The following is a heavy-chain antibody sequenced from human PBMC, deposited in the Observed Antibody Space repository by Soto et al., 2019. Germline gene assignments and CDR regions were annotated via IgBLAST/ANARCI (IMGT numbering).Heavy chain of an antibody. CDR3: AKDFVAEAVASGGVNCYYVMDV. D-gene: IGHD6-19*01. V-gene: IGHV3-30*18. J-gene: IGHJ6*02. CDR2: ISYDGSNK. CDR1: GFTFSSYG. Sequence: QVQLVESGGGVVQPGRSLRLSCAASGFTFSSYGMHWVRQAPGKGLEWVAVISYDGSNKYYADSVKGRFTISRDNSKNTLYLQMNSLRAEDTAVYYCAKDFVAEAVASGGVNCYYVMDVWGQGTTVTVSS.